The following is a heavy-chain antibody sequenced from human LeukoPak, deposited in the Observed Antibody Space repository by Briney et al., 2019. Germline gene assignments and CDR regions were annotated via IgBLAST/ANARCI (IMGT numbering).Heavy chain of an antibody. CDR1: GGSISSYY. CDR3: ASNVDTTLVGLYWYFDL. Sequence: TSETLSLTCTVSGGSISSYYWSWIRQPPGKGLEWIGYIYYSGSTNYNPSLKSRVTISVDTSKNQFSLRLSSVTAADTAVYYCASNVDTTLVGLYWYFDLWGRGTLVTVSS. J-gene: IGHJ2*01. V-gene: IGHV4-59*01. CDR2: IYYSGST. D-gene: IGHD5-18*01.